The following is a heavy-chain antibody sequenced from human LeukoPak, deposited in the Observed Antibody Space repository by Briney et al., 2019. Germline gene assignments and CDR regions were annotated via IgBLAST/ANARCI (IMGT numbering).Heavy chain of an antibody. CDR1: GYTFTGYY. D-gene: IGHD1-26*01. CDR2: INPNSGGT. Sequence: ASVKVSCKASGYTFTGYYMHWVRQAPGQGLEWMGWINPNSGGTNYAQKFQGRVTMTRDTSISTAYMELSRLRSEDTAVYYCARYSGSYYSQAFNYWGQGTLVTVSS. J-gene: IGHJ4*02. CDR3: ARYSGSYYSQAFNY. V-gene: IGHV1-2*02.